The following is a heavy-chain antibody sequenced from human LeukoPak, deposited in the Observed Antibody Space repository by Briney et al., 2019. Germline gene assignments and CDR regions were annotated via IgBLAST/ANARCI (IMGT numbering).Heavy chain of an antibody. CDR3: ARAPGPSSSFDY. D-gene: IGHD6-19*01. CDR1: GFTFSSYA. CDR2: ISSNGGST. Sequence: GGSLRLSCAASGFTFSSYAMHWVRQAPGKGLEYVSAISSNGGSTYYANSVKGRFTISRDNSKNTLYLQMGSLRAEDMAVYYCARAPGPSSSFDYWGQGTLVTVSS. J-gene: IGHJ4*02. V-gene: IGHV3-64*01.